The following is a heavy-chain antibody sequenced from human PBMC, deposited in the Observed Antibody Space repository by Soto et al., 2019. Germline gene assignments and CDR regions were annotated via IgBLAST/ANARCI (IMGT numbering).Heavy chain of an antibody. D-gene: IGHD1-20*01. V-gene: IGHV4-34*01. CDR2: INHSGGT. CDR3: ARAPYTRYYYYYGMDV. J-gene: IGHJ6*02. Sequence: SETLSLTCAVYGGSFSGYYWSWIRQPPGKGLEWIGEINHSGGTNYNPSLKSRVTISVDTSKNQFSLKLSSVTAADTAVYYCARAPYTRYYYYYGMDVWGQGXTVTVSS. CDR1: GGSFSGYY.